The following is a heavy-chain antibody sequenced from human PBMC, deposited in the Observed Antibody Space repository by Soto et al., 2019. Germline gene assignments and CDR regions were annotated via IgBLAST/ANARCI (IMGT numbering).Heavy chain of an antibody. Sequence: QLQLQESGSGLVKPSQTLSLTCAVSGGSISSGGYSWSWIRQPPGKGLEWIGYISHSGSTYYNPPLKSRVTISVDRSKNQFSLKLSSVTAADTAVYYCASSHAGAHITAAVHWGQGTLVTVSS. V-gene: IGHV4-30-2*01. J-gene: IGHJ4*02. D-gene: IGHD6-13*01. CDR2: ISHSGST. CDR3: ASSHAGAHITAAVH. CDR1: GGSISSGGYS.